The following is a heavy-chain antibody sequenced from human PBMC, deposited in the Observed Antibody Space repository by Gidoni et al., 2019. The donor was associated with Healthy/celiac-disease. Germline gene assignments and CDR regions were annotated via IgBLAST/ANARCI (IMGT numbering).Heavy chain of an antibody. V-gene: IGHV6-1*01. J-gene: IGHJ4*02. D-gene: IGHD6-6*01. Sequence: QAQTPTTGTTLVKPSQSPSLPCALPGDSFSSTRAAWNLIRQSPSRGIEWLGGTSFGSKGYYDYAVAVKNRIASNPDTSKTRCALQLYSGTPEDTAVYYCARSCSSLFDYWGQGTLVTVSS. CDR2: TSFGSKGYY. CDR3: ARSCSSLFDY. CDR1: GDSFSSTRAA.